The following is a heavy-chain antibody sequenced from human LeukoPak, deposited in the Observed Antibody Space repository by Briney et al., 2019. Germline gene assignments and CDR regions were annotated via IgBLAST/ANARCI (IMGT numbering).Heavy chain of an antibody. J-gene: IGHJ6*02. V-gene: IGHV3-66*01. Sequence: GGSLRLSCAASGFTVSSNYMSWVRKAPGKGLEWVSVIYSGGSTYYADSVKGRFTISRDSSKNTLYLQMNSLRAEDTAVYYCARDGDCSSTSCSPSSYYYGMDVWGQGTTVTVSS. D-gene: IGHD2-2*01. CDR3: ARDGDCSSTSCSPSSYYYGMDV. CDR1: GFTVSSNY. CDR2: IYSGGST.